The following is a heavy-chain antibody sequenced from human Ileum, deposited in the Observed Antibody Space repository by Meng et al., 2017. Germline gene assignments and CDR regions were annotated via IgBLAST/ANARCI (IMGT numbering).Heavy chain of an antibody. CDR1: GGCVNTGSYN. J-gene: IGHJ4*02. CDR3: ARGHYDKYFDS. Sequence: VPLQESGAGLVGPSVTLSLTCTTSGGCVNTGSYNWSWIRQPPGKGLEWIGYMYFSGSTKYNASLKSRVSISVDTSKKQFSLNLTSVTAADTAVYYCARGHYDKYFDSWGQGTLVTVSS. D-gene: IGHD3-22*01. CDR2: MYFSGST. V-gene: IGHV4-61*01.